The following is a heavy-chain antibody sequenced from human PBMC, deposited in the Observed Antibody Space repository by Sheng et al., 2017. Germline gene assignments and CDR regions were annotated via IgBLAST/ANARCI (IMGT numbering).Heavy chain of an antibody. D-gene: IGHD3-10*01. J-gene: IGHJ4*02. CDR3: ARDCGPRGYGSGSGFDY. CDR2: IYHSGST. CDR1: GYSISSGYY. V-gene: IGHV4-38-2*02. Sequence: QVQLQESGPGLVKPSETLSLTCAVSGYSISSGYYWGWIRQPPGKGLEWIGSIYHSGSTYYNPSLKSRVTISVDTSKNQFSLKLSSVTAADTAVYYCARDCGPRGYGSGSGFDYWGQGNPGHRLL.